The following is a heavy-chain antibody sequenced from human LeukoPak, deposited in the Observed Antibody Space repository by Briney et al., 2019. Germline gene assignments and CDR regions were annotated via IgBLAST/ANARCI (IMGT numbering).Heavy chain of an antibody. CDR2: ISSSSSYI. CDR1: GFTFSSYS. D-gene: IGHD1-14*01. J-gene: IGHJ4*02. CDR3: ARGSGTTTFDY. Sequence: SGGSLRLSCAASGFTFSSYSMNWVRQAPGKGLEWVSSISSSSSYIYYAGSVKGRFTISRDNAKNSLYLQMNSLRAEDTAVYYCARGSGTTTFDYWGQGTLVTVSS. V-gene: IGHV3-21*01.